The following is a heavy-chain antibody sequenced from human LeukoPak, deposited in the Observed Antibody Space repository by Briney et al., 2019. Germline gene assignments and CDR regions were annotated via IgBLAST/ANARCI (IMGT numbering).Heavy chain of an antibody. D-gene: IGHD3-10*01. CDR1: GYTFTSYA. Sequence: ASVKVSCKASGYTFTSYAIHWVRQAPGQRLEWMGWINAGNDETRYSQKFQGRVTMTRDTSTSTVYMELSSLRPEDTAVYYCANSGFRGDNWFDPWGQGTLVTVSS. CDR2: INAGNDET. CDR3: ANSGFRGDNWFDP. V-gene: IGHV1-3*01. J-gene: IGHJ5*02.